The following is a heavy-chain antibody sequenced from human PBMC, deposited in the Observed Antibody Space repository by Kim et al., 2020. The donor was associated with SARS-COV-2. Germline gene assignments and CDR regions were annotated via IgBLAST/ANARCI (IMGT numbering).Heavy chain of an antibody. V-gene: IGHV3-48*02. CDR3: ARGGNNWNALDS. CDR2: ITGNSGKL. CDR1: GFSFSSYS. Sequence: GGSLRLSCAASGFSFSSYSMYWVRQAPGEGLEYISYITGNSGKLHYADSVKGRFTISRDNAKRSLYLQMNSLRDEDTAVYCCARGGNNWNALDSWGQGTLVTVSS. D-gene: IGHD1-1*01. J-gene: IGHJ5*01.